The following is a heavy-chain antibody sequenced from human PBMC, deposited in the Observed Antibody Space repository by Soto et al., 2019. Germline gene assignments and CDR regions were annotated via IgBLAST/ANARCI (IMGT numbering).Heavy chain of an antibody. CDR1: GGSISSSNW. V-gene: IGHV4-4*02. CDR3: GRGRYGPSWYLFWFAP. J-gene: IGHJ5*02. Sequence: SETLSLTCAVSGGSISSSNWWSWVRQPPGKGLEWIGEIYHSGSTNYNPSLKSRATISVDKSKNQFSLKLSAVTASDTAVDYCGRGRYGPSWYLFWFAPWGQGTLVTVS. D-gene: IGHD6-13*01. CDR2: IYHSGST.